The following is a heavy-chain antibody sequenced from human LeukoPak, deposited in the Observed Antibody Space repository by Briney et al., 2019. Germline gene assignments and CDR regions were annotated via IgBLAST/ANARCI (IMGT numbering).Heavy chain of an antibody. Sequence: PGGSLRLSCAASGFTFSNAWMSWVRQAPGKGLEWVGRIKSKTDGGTTAYAAPVKGRITISRDDSKNTLHLQMNSLKTKDTPGYYCNTGGGYDNSGYYLGFDYWGQGTLVTVSS. CDR3: NTGGGYDNSGYYLGFDY. J-gene: IGHJ4*02. CDR2: IKSKTDGGTT. D-gene: IGHD3-22*01. CDR1: GFTFSNAW. V-gene: IGHV3-15*01.